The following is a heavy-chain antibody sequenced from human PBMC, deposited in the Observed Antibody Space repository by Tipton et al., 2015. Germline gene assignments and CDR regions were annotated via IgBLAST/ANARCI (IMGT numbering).Heavy chain of an antibody. V-gene: IGHV4-61*01. Sequence: TLSLTCAVSGYSISSGYHWGWIRQPPGKGLEWIGYIYYSGSTNYNPSLKSRVTVLLDTSKTQFSLSLTSVTAADTAVYYCARVPDSGFDAFDIWGQGTMVTVSS. J-gene: IGHJ3*02. D-gene: IGHD5-12*01. CDR1: GYSISSGYH. CDR2: IYYSGST. CDR3: ARVPDSGFDAFDI.